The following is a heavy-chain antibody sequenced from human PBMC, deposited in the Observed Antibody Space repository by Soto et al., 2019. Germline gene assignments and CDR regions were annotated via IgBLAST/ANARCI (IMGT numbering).Heavy chain of an antibody. Sequence: EVRLVESGGGLVKPGGSLRLSCAASGFTFSNAWMNWVRQAPGKGLEWVGRIKSKTDGGTTDYAAPVKGRFTISRDDSKNTLYLQMNSLKTEDTAVYYCTTDLGSSKYRGYDFWRAQLDYWGQGTLVTVSS. CDR2: IKSKTDGGTT. CDR3: TTDLGSSKYRGYDFWRAQLDY. J-gene: IGHJ4*02. V-gene: IGHV3-15*07. D-gene: IGHD3-3*01. CDR1: GFTFSNAW.